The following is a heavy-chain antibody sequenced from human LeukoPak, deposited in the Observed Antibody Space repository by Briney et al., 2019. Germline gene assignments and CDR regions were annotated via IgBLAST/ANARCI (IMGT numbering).Heavy chain of an antibody. CDR1: GGSISGGYYY. CDR3: ARDRDGYTLDY. V-gene: IGHV4-30-4*01. D-gene: IGHD5-24*01. CDR2: IYYSGST. J-gene: IGHJ4*02. Sequence: SQTLSLTCTVSGGSISGGYYYWSWIRQPPGKGLEWIGYIYYSGSTYYNPSLKSRVTISVHTSKNQFSLKLSSVTAADTAVYYCARDRDGYTLDYWGQGTLVTVSS.